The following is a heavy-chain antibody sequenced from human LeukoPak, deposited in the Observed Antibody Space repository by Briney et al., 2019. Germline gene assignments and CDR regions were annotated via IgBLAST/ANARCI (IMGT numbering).Heavy chain of an antibody. CDR3: ARGYSSWNGMDV. Sequence: GGSLRLSCAASGFTFSSYEMNWVRQAPGKGLEWVSYISSSGSTIYYADSVKGRFTISRDNAKNSPYLQMNSLRAEDTAVYYCARGYSSWNGMDVWGQGTTVTVSS. CDR1: GFTFSSYE. CDR2: ISSSGSTI. V-gene: IGHV3-48*03. D-gene: IGHD6-19*01. J-gene: IGHJ6*02.